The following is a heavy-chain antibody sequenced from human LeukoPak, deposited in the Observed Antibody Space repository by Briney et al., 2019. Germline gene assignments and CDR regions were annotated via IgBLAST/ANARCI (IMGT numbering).Heavy chain of an antibody. V-gene: IGHV1-2*06. J-gene: IGHJ4*02. CDR1: GYTFTGYY. Sequence: ASETVSCKASGYTFTGYYMHWVRQAPGQGLEWMGRINPNSGGTNYAQKFQGRVTMTRDTSISTVYMELSRLRSDDTAVYYCARYDSSGYYPDRTFDYWGQGTLVTVSS. D-gene: IGHD3-22*01. CDR3: ARYDSSGYYPDRTFDY. CDR2: INPNSGGT.